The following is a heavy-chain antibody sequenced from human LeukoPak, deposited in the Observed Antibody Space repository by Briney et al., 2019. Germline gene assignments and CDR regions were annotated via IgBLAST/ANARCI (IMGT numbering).Heavy chain of an antibody. CDR3: AKVVARTDY. J-gene: IGHJ4*02. V-gene: IGHV3-30*02. CDR2: IRYDGSNK. CDR1: GFTFSSYG. Sequence: GGSLGLSCAESGFTFSSYGMHWVRQAPGKGLEGVAFIRYDGSNKYYAVSVKGRFTISRDNSKNTLYLQMNSLRAEDTAVYYCAKVVARTDYWGQGTLVTVSS. D-gene: IGHD2-15*01.